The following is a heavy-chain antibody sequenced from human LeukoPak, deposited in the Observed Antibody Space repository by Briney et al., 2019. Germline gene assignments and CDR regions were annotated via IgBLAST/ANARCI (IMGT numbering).Heavy chain of an antibody. J-gene: IGHJ4*02. CDR2: IYPGDSDT. CDR3: ARQGSDSSGYYRFDY. V-gene: IGHV5-51*01. D-gene: IGHD3-22*01. CDR1: GYSFTSYW. Sequence: GESLKISCKGSGYSFTSYWIGWVRQMPGKGLEWMGIIYPGDSDTRYSPSFQGQVTISADKSTSTAYLQWSSLKASDTAMYYCARQGSDSSGYYRFDYWGQGTLVTVSS.